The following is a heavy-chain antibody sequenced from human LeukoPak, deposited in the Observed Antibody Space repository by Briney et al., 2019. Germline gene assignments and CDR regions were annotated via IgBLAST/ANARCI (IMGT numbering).Heavy chain of an antibody. V-gene: IGHV4-4*07. Sequence: SETLSLTCTVSGASISYYYWSWIRQPAGKGLEWIGRIYTSESPTYNPSLKSRVTISVDTSKNQFSLKLTSVTAANTAVYYCARGKPPGGYWGQGTLVTVSS. J-gene: IGHJ4*02. CDR2: IYTSESP. D-gene: IGHD2-15*01. CDR3: ARGKPPGGY. CDR1: GASISYYY.